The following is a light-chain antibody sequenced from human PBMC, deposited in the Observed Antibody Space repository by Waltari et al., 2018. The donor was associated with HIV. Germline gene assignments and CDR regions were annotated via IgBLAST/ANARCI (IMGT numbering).Light chain of an antibody. CDR2: KDP. Sequence: SHELTQSPSVSVSPGQTARITCSGDALPKQYTSWYQQRPGQAPVLVIYKDPQMSSGIPELFSGASSGTTVTLTISGVQAEDEADYYCQSADSIDSYRVFGGGTRLTVL. J-gene: IGLJ3*02. CDR3: QSADSIDSYRV. V-gene: IGLV3-25*03. CDR1: ALPKQY.